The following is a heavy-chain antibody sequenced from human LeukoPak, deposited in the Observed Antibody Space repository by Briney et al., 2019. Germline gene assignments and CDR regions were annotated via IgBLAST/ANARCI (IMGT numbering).Heavy chain of an antibody. Sequence: TASETLSLTCAVSGGSISSSNWWSWVRQPPGQGLEWIGEIYHSGSTNYNPSLKSRVTISVDKSKNQFSLKLSSVTAADTAVYYCARSPVWNYFDYWGQGTLVTVSS. V-gene: IGHV4-4*02. CDR1: GGSISSSNW. D-gene: IGHD3-16*01. J-gene: IGHJ4*02. CDR2: IYHSGST. CDR3: ARSPVWNYFDY.